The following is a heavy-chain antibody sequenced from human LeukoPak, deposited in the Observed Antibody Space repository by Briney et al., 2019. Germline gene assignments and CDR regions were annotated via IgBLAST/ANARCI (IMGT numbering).Heavy chain of an antibody. CDR2: LWPEGSDK. D-gene: IGHD4-17*01. CDR1: GFSFSTYY. Sequence: GGSLRLSCAASGFSFSTYYMSWVRQGPGKGLEWVATLWPEGSDKRYVDSVRDRFTISRDNAKNSLYLQMNSLSAEDTAVYYCTRLFGGVTTFDYWGQGALVTVSS. J-gene: IGHJ4*02. V-gene: IGHV3-7*01. CDR3: TRLFGGVTTFDY.